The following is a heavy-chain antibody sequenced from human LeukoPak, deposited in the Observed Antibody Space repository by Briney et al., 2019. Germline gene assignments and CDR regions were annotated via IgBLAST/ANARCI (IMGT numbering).Heavy chain of an antibody. Sequence: GASVKVSCKTSGYTFTRYGISWVRQAPGQGLEWMAWISGYNGNTNCVQKFQDRLTMTTDTSTSTAYLELTSLSSDDTAVYYCARDWGAPHTLNFDSWGQGTLVTVSS. V-gene: IGHV1-18*01. CDR1: GYTFTRYG. CDR2: ISGYNGNT. D-gene: IGHD1-26*01. J-gene: IGHJ4*02. CDR3: ARDWGAPHTLNFDS.